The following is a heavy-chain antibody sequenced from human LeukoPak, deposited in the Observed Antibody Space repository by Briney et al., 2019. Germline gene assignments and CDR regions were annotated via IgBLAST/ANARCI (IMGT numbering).Heavy chain of an antibody. V-gene: IGHV3-30*18. CDR3: AKDRTHHGSGSYLFDY. CDR1: GLTFSSYG. Sequence: GGSLRLSCAASGLTFSSYGMHWVRQAPGKGLEWVAVITYDGSNKYYADSVKGRFTISRDNSKNTLYLQMNSLRAEDTAVYYCAKDRTHHGSGSYLFDYWGQGTLVTVSS. CDR2: ITYDGSNK. J-gene: IGHJ4*02. D-gene: IGHD3-10*01.